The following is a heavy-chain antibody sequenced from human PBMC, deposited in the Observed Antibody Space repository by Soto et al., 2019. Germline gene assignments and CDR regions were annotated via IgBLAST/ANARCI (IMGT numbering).Heavy chain of an antibody. CDR1: GFTFSSYA. J-gene: IGHJ4*02. Sequence: GGSLRLSCAASGFTFSSYAMSWVRQSPGKGLEWVSAISGGGGSTYYADSVKGRFTISGDNSKNTLYLQMNSLRAEDTAVYYCAKLSRRLPYDYWGQRPLVTVSS. CDR2: ISGGGGST. V-gene: IGHV3-23*01. CDR3: AKLSRRLPYDY.